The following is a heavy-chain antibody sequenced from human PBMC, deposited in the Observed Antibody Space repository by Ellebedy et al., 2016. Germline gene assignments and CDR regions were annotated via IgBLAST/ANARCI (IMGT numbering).Heavy chain of an antibody. CDR1: GGSISSSNW. J-gene: IGHJ4*02. CDR2: IYHSGST. D-gene: IGHD3-22*01. CDR3: ARDNYYDSTKGFDY. Sequence: SETLSLTCAVSGGSISSSNWWSWVRQPPGKGLEWIGEIYHSGSTNYNPSLKSRVTISVDKSKNQFSLKLSSVTAADTAVYYCARDNYYDSTKGFDYWGQGTLVTVSS. V-gene: IGHV4-4*02.